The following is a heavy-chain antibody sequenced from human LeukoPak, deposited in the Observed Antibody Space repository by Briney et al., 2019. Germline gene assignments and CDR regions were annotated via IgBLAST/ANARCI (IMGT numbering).Heavy chain of an antibody. Sequence: PGGSLRLSRAASGFTFSSYAIHWVRQAPGKGLEYVSGISSNGDSTYYANSVKGRFTISRDNSKNTLYLQMGSLRAEDMAVYYCARDRGSSWLRGVDYWGQGTLVTVSS. CDR3: ARDRGSSWLRGVDY. CDR1: GFTFSSYA. J-gene: IGHJ4*02. CDR2: ISSNGDST. V-gene: IGHV3-64*01. D-gene: IGHD6-13*01.